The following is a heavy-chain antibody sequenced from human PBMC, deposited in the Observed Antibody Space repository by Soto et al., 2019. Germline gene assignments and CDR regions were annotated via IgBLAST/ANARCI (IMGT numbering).Heavy chain of an antibody. J-gene: IGHJ4*02. CDR2: IRAYNGNT. Sequence: QVQLVQSGAEVKKPGASVKVSCKASGYTFTSYGISWVRQATGQGLEWMGWIRAYNGNTNYAQKLQSRVTMTIDKAASTAYMELRSLRSDDTAVYYCERSRFLWFWETLPYYFDYWCQGTLDPDSS. CDR1: GYTFTSYG. D-gene: IGHD3-10*01. CDR3: ERSRFLWFWETLPYYFDY. V-gene: IGHV1-18*01.